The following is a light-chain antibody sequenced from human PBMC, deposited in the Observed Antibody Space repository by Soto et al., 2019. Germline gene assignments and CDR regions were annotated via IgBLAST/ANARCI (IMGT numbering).Light chain of an antibody. CDR1: SSDVGGYNY. J-gene: IGLJ1*01. CDR3: SSYTSSSTLV. CDR2: DVS. Sequence: QSALTQPASVSGSPGQSITISCTGTSSDVGGYNYVSWYQQHPGKAPKLMIYDVSNRPSGLSNRFSGSKSGNKASLTISGLQAEDEADYYCSSYTSSSTLVFGTGTKLTVL. V-gene: IGLV2-14*01.